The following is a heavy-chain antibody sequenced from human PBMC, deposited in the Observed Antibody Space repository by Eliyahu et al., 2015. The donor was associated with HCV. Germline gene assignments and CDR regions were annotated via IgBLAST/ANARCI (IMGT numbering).Heavy chain of an antibody. CDR2: INPNSGDT. V-gene: IGHV1-2*02. Sequence: QVQLVQSGAEVKKPGASVXVSCKASGYPXXGYYMHWVRQAPGQGLEWMGWINPNSGDTNYAQKFQGRVTMTRDTSISIAYMDLSSLTSDDTAVYYCARITSGWSAFDYWGQGTLVTVSS. J-gene: IGHJ4*02. CDR1: GYPXXGYY. CDR3: ARITSGWSAFDY. D-gene: IGHD6-19*01.